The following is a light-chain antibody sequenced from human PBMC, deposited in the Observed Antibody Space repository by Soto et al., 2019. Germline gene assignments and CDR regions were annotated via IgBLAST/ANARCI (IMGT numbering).Light chain of an antibody. CDR3: GTGDGSLSAGGV. CDR2: DND. V-gene: IGLV1-51*01. CDR1: SSNIGNNY. J-gene: IGLJ1*01. Sequence: QSVLTQSPSVSAAPGQKVTISCSGNSSNIGNNYVSWYQQVPGTAPQLFIFDNDERPSGIPDRFSGSNSGTSTTLAITGLQTGDEADYYCGTGDGSLSAGGVFGTGTKLTVL.